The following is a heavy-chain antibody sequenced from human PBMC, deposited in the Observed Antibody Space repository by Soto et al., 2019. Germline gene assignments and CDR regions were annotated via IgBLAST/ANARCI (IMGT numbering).Heavy chain of an antibody. V-gene: IGHV4-59*01. Sequence: SETLSLTCTVSGGSISSYYWSGIRQPPGKGLEWIGYIYYSGSTNYNPSLKSRVTISVDTSKNQFSLKLSSVTAADTAVYYCARVDYSNFYYYGMDVWGQGTTVTVSS. D-gene: IGHD4-4*01. CDR2: IYYSGST. CDR1: GGSISSYY. CDR3: ARVDYSNFYYYGMDV. J-gene: IGHJ6*02.